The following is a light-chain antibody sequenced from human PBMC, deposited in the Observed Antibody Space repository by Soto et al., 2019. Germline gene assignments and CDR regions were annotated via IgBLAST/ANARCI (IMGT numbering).Light chain of an antibody. V-gene: IGKV3-11*01. CDR2: GAF. CDR3: QQRNIWPPVT. Sequence: EIVLRQSPATLSLSPGERATLSYRASPSVTNYLAWYQQKPGQAPRLLIYGAFNRATGIPARFSGSGSGTDFTLTISSLEPEDFAVYYCQQRNIWPPVTFGQGTRLEIK. J-gene: IGKJ5*01. CDR1: PSVTNY.